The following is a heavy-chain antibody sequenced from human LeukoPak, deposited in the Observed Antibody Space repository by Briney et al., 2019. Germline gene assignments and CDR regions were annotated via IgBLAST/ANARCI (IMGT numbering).Heavy chain of an antibody. D-gene: IGHD1-26*01. CDR1: GFRFSSYV. V-gene: IGHV3-23*01. CDR3: ARVDSGNYDY. J-gene: IGHJ4*02. Sequence: PAGSLRLSCAASGFRFSSYVMSWVRQAPGKGLEYVSSIDVSDGASYYADSVKGRFTISRDNSKNTLFLQMNSLRVEDTAVYYCARVDSGNYDYWGQGTLLTVSS. CDR2: IDVSDGAS.